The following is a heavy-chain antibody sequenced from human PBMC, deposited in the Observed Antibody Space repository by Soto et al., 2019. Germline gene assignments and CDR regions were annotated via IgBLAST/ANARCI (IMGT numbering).Heavy chain of an antibody. CDR2: ISYDGSNK. D-gene: IGHD2-2*01. V-gene: IGHV3-30*18. CDR3: AKVSQYCISTSCYFDY. CDR1: GFTFSSYG. J-gene: IGHJ4*02. Sequence: QVQLVESGGGVVQPGRSLRLSCAASGFTFSSYGMHWVRQAPGKGLEWVAVISYDGSNKYYADSVKGRFTISRDNSKNTLYLQMNSLRAEDTAVYYCAKVSQYCISTSCYFDYWGQGTLVTVSS.